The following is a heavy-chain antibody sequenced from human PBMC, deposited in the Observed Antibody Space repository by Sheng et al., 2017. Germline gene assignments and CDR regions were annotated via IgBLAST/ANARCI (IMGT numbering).Heavy chain of an antibody. V-gene: IGHV3-53*04. CDR3: ARDGRGRQRVVAAGGHFD. CDR2: IYSGGNT. CDR1: GFTVTHYY. Sequence: EVQLVESGGGLVQPGGSLRLSCAVSGFTVTHYYMSWVRQAPGKGLEWVSIIYSGGNTFYTDSVKGRFTISRDNFKNALYLQLNSLRSEDTAVYYCARDGRGRQRVVAAGGHFDWGQGTLVTVSS. J-gene: IGHJ4*02. D-gene: IGHD1-26*01.